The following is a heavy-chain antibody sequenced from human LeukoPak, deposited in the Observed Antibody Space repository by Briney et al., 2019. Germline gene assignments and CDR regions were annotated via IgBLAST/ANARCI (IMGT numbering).Heavy chain of an antibody. CDR3: ARGRLEQQLFPRGKNYYYYMDV. CDR2: IYYSGST. Sequence: PSETLSLTCTVAGGSINSSSYYWRSIRQPPGRGRERIGIIYYSGSTYYNPSLKSRVTISVDTSKNQFSLKLRSVTAADTAVYYCARGRLEQQLFPRGKNYYYYMDVWGKGTPVTVSS. V-gene: IGHV4-39*07. CDR1: GGSINSSSYY. D-gene: IGHD6-13*01. J-gene: IGHJ6*03.